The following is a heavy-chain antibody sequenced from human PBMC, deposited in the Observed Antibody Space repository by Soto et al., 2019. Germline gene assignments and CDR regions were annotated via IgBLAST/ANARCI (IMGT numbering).Heavy chain of an antibody. V-gene: IGHV1-18*01. CDR2: ISAYNGNT. D-gene: IGHD2-8*01. CDR1: GYTFTSYG. CDR3: ARVKLTNGIRRAATLNWFDP. Sequence: QVQLVQSGAEVKKPGASVMVSCKASGYTFTSYGISWVRQAPGQGLEWMGWISAYNGNTNYAQKLQGRVTMTTDTSTSTAYMELRSLRSDDTAVYYCARVKLTNGIRRAATLNWFDPWGQGTLVTVSS. J-gene: IGHJ5*02.